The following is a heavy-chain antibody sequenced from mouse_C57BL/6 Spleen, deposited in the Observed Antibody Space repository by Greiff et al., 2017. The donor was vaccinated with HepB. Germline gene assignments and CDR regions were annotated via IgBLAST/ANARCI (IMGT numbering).Heavy chain of an antibody. D-gene: IGHD4-1*01. J-gene: IGHJ2*01. Sequence: QVQLQQPGAELVMPGASVKLSCKASGYTFTSYWMHWVKQRPGQGLEWIGEIDPSDSYTNYNQKFKGKSTLTVDKSSSTAYMQISSLTSEDSAVYYCDRLSNWAFDYWGQGTTLTVSS. V-gene: IGHV1-69*01. CDR3: DRLSNWAFDY. CDR2: IDPSDSYT. CDR1: GYTFTSYW.